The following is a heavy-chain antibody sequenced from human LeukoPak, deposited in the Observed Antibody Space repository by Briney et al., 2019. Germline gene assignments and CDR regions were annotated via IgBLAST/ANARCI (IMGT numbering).Heavy chain of an antibody. D-gene: IGHD1-1*01. Sequence: GGFLTLSCAASGFTFYDYAMHWLRQCPGKGLEWVALISWDGSRTYFADSVRGLFNISRDNSKHSLHLQMNSLRLEDTALYYCAKANIASGGTGWYFDLWGRGTLVTVSS. V-gene: IGHV3-43D*04. CDR1: GFTFYDYA. CDR3: AKANIASGGTGWYFDL. CDR2: ISWDGSRT. J-gene: IGHJ2*01.